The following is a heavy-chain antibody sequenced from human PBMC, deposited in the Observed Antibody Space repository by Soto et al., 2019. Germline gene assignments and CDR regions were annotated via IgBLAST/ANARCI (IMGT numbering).Heavy chain of an antibody. D-gene: IGHD2-2*01. CDR3: ARGGSVVVPAAITIYGMDV. CDR2: IYYSGST. CDR1: GGSISSGGYY. Sequence: SETLSLTCTVSGGSISSGGYYWSWIRQHPGKGLEWIGYIYYSGSTYYNPSLKSRVTISVDTSKNQFSLRLSSVTAADTAVYYCARGGSVVVPAAITIYGMDVWGQGTPVTVSS. V-gene: IGHV4-31*03. J-gene: IGHJ6*02.